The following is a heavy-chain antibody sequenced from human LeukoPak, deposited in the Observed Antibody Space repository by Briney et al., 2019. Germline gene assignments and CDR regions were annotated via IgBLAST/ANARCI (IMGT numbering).Heavy chain of an antibody. CDR2: ISPNSGGT. V-gene: IGHV1-2*02. J-gene: IGHJ4*02. Sequence: ASVKVSCKASGYTFTGYYIHWARQAPGQGLEWMGWISPNSGGTNYAQKFQGRVTMTRDTSISTAYMELSRLRSDDTAVYYCARDSGSYPFDYWGQGTLVTVSS. D-gene: IGHD1-26*01. CDR1: GYTFTGYY. CDR3: ARDSGSYPFDY.